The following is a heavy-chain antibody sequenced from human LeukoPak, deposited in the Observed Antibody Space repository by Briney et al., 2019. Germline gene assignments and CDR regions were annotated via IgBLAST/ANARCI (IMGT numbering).Heavy chain of an antibody. V-gene: IGHV3-7*01. Sequence: GGSLRLSCAVSGFTFSSYWMSWVRQAPGKGLEWVAIIKQDESEKYYVDSVKGRFTISRDNAKNSLFLQMNSLRAEDTAMYYCARVSAGGSGYYYYYYYMDVWGKGTTVTISS. J-gene: IGHJ6*03. D-gene: IGHD3-10*01. CDR3: ARVSAGGSGYYYYYYYMDV. CDR1: GFTFSSYW. CDR2: IKQDESEK.